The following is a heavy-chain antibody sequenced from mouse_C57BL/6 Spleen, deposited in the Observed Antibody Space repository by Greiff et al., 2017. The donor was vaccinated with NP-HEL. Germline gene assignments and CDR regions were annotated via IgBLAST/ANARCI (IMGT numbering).Heavy chain of an antibody. V-gene: IGHV2-9-1*01. J-gene: IGHJ2*01. CDR1: GFSLTSYA. Sequence: VKLMESGPGLVAPSQSLSITCTVSGFSLTSYAISWVRQPPGKGLEWLGVIWTGGGTNYNSALKSRLSISKDNSKSQVFLKMNSLQTDDTARYYCARNYYDYDVPYFDYWGQGTTLTVSS. CDR2: IWTGGGT. D-gene: IGHD2-4*01. CDR3: ARNYYDYDVPYFDY.